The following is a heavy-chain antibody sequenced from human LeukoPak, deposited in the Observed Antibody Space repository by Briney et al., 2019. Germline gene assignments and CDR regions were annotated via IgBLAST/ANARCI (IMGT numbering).Heavy chain of an antibody. J-gene: IGHJ4*02. CDR3: AKCGPYSGSYLAYY. CDR2: ISGSGGST. D-gene: IGHD1-26*01. Sequence: GGSLRPSCAASGFTFSSYGMSWVRQAPGKGLEWVSAISGSGGSTYYADSVKGRFTISRDNSKNTLYLQMNSLRAEDTAVYYCAKCGPYSGSYLAYYWGQGTLVTVSS. CDR1: GFTFSSYG. V-gene: IGHV3-23*01.